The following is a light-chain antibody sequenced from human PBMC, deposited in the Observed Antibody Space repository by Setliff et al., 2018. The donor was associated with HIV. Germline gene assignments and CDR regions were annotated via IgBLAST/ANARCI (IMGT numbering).Light chain of an antibody. CDR3: CSYAGTYTSLYV. J-gene: IGLJ1*01. CDR1: ASDIGNYKY. Sequence: QSALTQPRSVSGSPGQSVTISCTGTASDIGNYKYVSWYQQQPDKAPKLIIYDVTKRPSGVPDRFSGSKSGHTASLTISGLQSEDEGDYFCCSYAGTYTSLYVFGAGTKVTVL. V-gene: IGLV2-11*01. CDR2: DVT.